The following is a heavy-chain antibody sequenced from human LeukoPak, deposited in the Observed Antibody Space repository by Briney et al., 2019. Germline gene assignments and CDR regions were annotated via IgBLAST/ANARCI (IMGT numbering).Heavy chain of an antibody. V-gene: IGHV4-34*01. Sequence: SETLSLTCAVYGGSFSGYYWSWIRQPPGKGLEWIGEINHSGSTNYNPSLKSRVTISVDTSKNQFSLKLGSVTAADTAVHYCARATYYYYGMDVWGQGTTVTVSS. CDR1: GGSFSGYY. J-gene: IGHJ6*02. CDR2: INHSGST. CDR3: ARATYYYYGMDV.